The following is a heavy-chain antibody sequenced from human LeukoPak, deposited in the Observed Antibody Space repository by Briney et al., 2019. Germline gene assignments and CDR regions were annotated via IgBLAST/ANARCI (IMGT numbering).Heavy chain of an antibody. CDR2: IYYSGST. CDR3: ASSTAMVLKFDY. J-gene: IGHJ4*02. V-gene: IGHV4-31*03. D-gene: IGHD5-18*01. Sequence: TLSLTCTVSGGSISSGGYCWSWIRQHPGQGLEWIGYIYYSGSTYYNPSLKSRVTISVDTSKNQFSLKLSSVTAADTAVYYCASSTAMVLKFDYWGQGTLVTVSS. CDR1: GGSISSGGYC.